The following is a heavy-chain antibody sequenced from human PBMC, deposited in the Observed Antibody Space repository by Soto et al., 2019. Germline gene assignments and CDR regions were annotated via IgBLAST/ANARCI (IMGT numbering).Heavy chain of an antibody. CDR1: GFTFSTYG. V-gene: IGHV3-23*01. J-gene: IGHJ6*02. Sequence: EARLLESGGGLVQPGGSLRLSCVASGFTFSTYGMSWVRQAPGKGLEWVSGIRGSNGGTYYADSVKGRFTISRDNYKNTLYLQMTTVRVEDTALYYCLRGRIGPDVWGQGTTVTVSS. CDR2: IRGSNGGT. CDR3: LRGRIGPDV. D-gene: IGHD3-10*01.